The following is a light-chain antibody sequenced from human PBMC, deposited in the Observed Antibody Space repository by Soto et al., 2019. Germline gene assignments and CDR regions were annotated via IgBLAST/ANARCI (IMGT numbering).Light chain of an antibody. CDR3: SSYTSSSTLEVV. CDR1: SSDVGGYNY. CDR2: DVS. V-gene: IGLV2-14*01. Sequence: QPASVSGSPGQSITISCTGTSSDVGGYNYVSWYQQHPGKAPKLMIYDVSNRPSGVSNRFSGSKSGNTASLTISGLQAEDEADYYCSSYTSSSTLEVVFGGGTKVTVL. J-gene: IGLJ2*01.